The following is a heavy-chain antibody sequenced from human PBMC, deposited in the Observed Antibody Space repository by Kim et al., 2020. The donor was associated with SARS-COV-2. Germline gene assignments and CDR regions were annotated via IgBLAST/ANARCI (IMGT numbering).Heavy chain of an antibody. D-gene: IGHD2-2*02. Sequence: SETLSLTCGVYGGSFSYYYWSWIRQPPGKGLEWIGEINHSGSINCNPSLKSRVTISVDTSKNQFSLKLSSVTAADTAFYYCARARAGVVPAPILGIGPHYDYFIMDVWGQRTTVTVSS. J-gene: IGHJ6*02. CDR2: INHSGSI. CDR1: GGSFSYYY. V-gene: IGHV4-34*01. CDR3: ARARAGVVPAPILGIGPHYDYFIMDV.